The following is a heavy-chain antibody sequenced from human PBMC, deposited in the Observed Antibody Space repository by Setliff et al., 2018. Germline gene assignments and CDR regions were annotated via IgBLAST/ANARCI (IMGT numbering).Heavy chain of an antibody. CDR2: IYSSGDT. CDR3: ARDNTILGATDH. CDR1: GGSIGSGAYY. D-gene: IGHD1-26*01. Sequence: SETLSLTCTVSGGSIGSGAYYWTWIRQPAGKGLEWIGRIYSSGDTNYNPSLKSRATMSVDTSKNHFSLNLTSVTAADTAVYFCARDNTILGATDHWGQGTLVTVSS. V-gene: IGHV4-61*02. J-gene: IGHJ5*02.